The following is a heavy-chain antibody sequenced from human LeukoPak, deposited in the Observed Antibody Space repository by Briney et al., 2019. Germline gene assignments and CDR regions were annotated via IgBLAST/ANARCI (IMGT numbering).Heavy chain of an antibody. J-gene: IGHJ4*02. V-gene: IGHV3-64*01. CDR2: ISSNGGST. Sequence: GGSLRLSCAASGFTFSSYAMHWVRQAPGKGLEYASAISSNGGSTHYANSVKGRFTISRDNSKNTLYLQMGSLRAEDMAVYYCARSPTSGYSYVYFDYWGQGTLVTVSS. CDR1: GFTFSSYA. D-gene: IGHD5-18*01. CDR3: ARSPTSGYSYVYFDY.